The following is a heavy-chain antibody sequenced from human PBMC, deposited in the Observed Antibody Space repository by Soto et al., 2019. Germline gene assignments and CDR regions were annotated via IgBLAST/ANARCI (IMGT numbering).Heavy chain of an antibody. CDR1: GFTFSSYA. V-gene: IGHV3-30-3*01. CDR3: ARDEGIAAAGTPFDY. J-gene: IGHJ4*02. CDR2: ISYDGSNK. D-gene: IGHD6-13*01. Sequence: ESGGGVVQPGRSLRLSCAASGFTFSSYAMHWVRQAPGKGLEWVAVISYDGSNKYYADSVKGRFTISRDNSKNTLYLQMNSLRAEDTAVYYCARDEGIAAAGTPFDYWGQGTLVTVSS.